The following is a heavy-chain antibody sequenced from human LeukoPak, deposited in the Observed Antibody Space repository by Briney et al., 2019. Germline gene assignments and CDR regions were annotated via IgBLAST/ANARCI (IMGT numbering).Heavy chain of an antibody. CDR3: AKAVAAAGRFGFDP. V-gene: IGHV4-59*01. Sequence: PSETLSLTCTVSGGSISTYYWSWIRQPPGKGLEWIGYIYNSGSTNYNPSLQSRVTISVDTSKNQFSLRLTSVTAAYTAVYYCAKAVAAAGRFGFDPWGQGTLVTVSS. CDR2: IYNSGST. J-gene: IGHJ5*02. D-gene: IGHD6-13*01. CDR1: GGSISTYY.